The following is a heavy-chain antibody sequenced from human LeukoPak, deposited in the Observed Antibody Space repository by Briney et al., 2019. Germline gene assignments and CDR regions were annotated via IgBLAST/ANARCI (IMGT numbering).Heavy chain of an antibody. CDR2: IWYDGSNK. CDR3: ATSAAINY. V-gene: IGHV3-33*03. Sequence: GGSLRLSCAASGFTFSSYGMHWVRQAPGKGLEWVAVIWYDGSNKYYADSVKGRFTISRDNAKNSLYLQMNSLRAEDTAVYYCATSAAINYWGQGTLVTVSS. CDR1: GFTFSSYG. J-gene: IGHJ4*02. D-gene: IGHD2-2*02.